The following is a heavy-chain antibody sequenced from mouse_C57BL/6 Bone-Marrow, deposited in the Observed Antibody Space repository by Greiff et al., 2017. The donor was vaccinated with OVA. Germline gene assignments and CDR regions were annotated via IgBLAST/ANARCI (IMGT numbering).Heavy chain of an antibody. CDR1: GYSITSGYY. CDR3: ARAGWLPYYFDY. J-gene: IGHJ2*01. D-gene: IGHD2-2*01. Sequence: EVKVEESGPGLVKPSQSLSLTCSVTGYSITSGYYWNWIRQFPGNKLEWMGYISYDGSNNYNPSLKNRISITRDTSKNQFFLKLNSVTTEDTATYYCARAGWLPYYFDYWGQGTTLTVSS. CDR2: ISYDGSN. V-gene: IGHV3-6*01.